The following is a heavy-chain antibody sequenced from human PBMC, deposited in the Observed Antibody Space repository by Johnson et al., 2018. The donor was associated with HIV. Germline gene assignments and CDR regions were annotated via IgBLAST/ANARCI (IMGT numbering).Heavy chain of an antibody. CDR1: GFTFSRFG. V-gene: IGHV3-7*01. CDR2: IKQDGSEK. CDR3: ARENWGQRMNAFDI. Sequence: VQLVESGGGVVQPGGSLRLSCVASGFTFSRFGMHWVRQAPGKGLEWVANIKQDGSEKYYVDSVKGRFTISRDNAKNSLYLQMNSLRAEDTAVYYCARENWGQRMNAFDIWGQGTMVTVSS. J-gene: IGHJ3*02. D-gene: IGHD7-27*01.